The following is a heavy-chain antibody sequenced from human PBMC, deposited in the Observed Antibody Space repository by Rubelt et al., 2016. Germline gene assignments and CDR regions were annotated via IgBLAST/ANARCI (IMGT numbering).Heavy chain of an antibody. CDR3: ARDLVYGYAILDY. D-gene: IGHD5-18*01. CDR2: IYHSGST. Sequence: SIGEIYHSGSTNYNPSLESRLTLSVDTSKNQFSLKLSSVTAADTAVYYCARDLVYGYAILDYWGQGTLVTVSS. V-gene: IGHV4-4*02. J-gene: IGHJ4*02.